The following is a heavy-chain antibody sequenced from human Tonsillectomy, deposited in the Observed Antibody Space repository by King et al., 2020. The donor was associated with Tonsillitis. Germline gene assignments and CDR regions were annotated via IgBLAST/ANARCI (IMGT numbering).Heavy chain of an antibody. J-gene: IGHJ4*02. CDR2: INPNSGGT. D-gene: IGHD1-26*01. Sequence: QVQLVESGVEVKKPGASVKVSCKASGYTFTGYYMHWVRQAPGQGLEWMGWINPNSGGTTYSQRFQGRVTMTRDTSITTAYMELSRLISDDTAVYFCARVGVSGSYDSYFVYWGQGTLVTVSS. V-gene: IGHV1-2*02. CDR3: ARVGVSGSYDSYFVY. CDR1: GYTFTGYY.